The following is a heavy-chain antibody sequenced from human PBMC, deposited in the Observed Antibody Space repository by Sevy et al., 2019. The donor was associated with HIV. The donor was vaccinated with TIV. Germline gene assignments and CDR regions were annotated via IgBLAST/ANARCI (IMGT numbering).Heavy chain of an antibody. CDR2: TSYDGSHK. CDR1: GFIFSNFA. CDR3: ARGENNDEFFQY. J-gene: IGHJ1*01. V-gene: IGHV3-30*04. Sequence: GGSLRLSCTVSGFIFSNFAMHWVRQAPGKGVEWVAVTSYDGSHKYYADSVKGRFTVSRDNSRNILSLEMSSLRRDDTAVYYCARGENNDEFFQYWGQGTLVTVSS. D-gene: IGHD1-26*01.